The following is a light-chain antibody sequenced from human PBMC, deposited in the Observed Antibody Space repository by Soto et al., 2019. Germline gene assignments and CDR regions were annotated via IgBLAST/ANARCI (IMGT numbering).Light chain of an antibody. CDR3: QTWGTGIHVV. Sequence: QPVLTQSPSASASLGASVKLTCTLSSGHSNYAIAWHQQQPEKGPRFLMKVNSDGSHTKGDGIPDRFSGSSSGAERYLTISSLQSEDEVDYYCQTWGTGIHVVFGGGTKLTVL. CDR2: VNSDGSH. J-gene: IGLJ2*01. V-gene: IGLV4-69*01. CDR1: SGHSNYA.